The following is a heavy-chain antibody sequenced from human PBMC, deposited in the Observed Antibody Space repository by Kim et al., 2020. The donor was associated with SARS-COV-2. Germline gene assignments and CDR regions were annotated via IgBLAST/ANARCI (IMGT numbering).Heavy chain of an antibody. V-gene: IGHV4-39*01. D-gene: IGHD3-16*01. J-gene: IGHJ4*02. CDR3: ARHYGGSIDY. CDR2: GTT. Sequence: GTTSPNPSLRSRLSISIDPSNNEFSLNVTSVTAADTAVYYCARHYGGSIDYWGQGTLVTVSS.